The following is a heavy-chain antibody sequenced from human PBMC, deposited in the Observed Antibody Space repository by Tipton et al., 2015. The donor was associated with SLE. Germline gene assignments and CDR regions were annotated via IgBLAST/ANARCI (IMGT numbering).Heavy chain of an antibody. J-gene: IGHJ6*03. V-gene: IGHV3-9*01. Sequence: SLRLSCAASGFTFDDYAMHWVRQAPGKGLEWVSGISWNSGSIGYADSVKGRFTISRDNAKNSLYLQMNSLRAEDTALYYCARVSGGIAYMDVWGKGTTVTFSS. CDR1: GFTFDDYA. D-gene: IGHD6-13*01. CDR3: ARVSGGIAYMDV. CDR2: ISWNSGSI.